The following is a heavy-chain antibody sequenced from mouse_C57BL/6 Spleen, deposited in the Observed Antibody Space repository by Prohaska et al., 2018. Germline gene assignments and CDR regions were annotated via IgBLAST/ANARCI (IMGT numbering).Heavy chain of an antibody. V-gene: IGHV1-61*01. CDR3: ARRDGYHAWFAY. J-gene: IGHJ3*01. Sequence: QVQLQQPGAELVRPGSSVKLSCKASGYTFTSYWMDWVKQRPGQGLEWIGNIYPSDNETHYNQKFKDKATLTVDKSSSTAYMQLSSLTSEDSAVYYCARRDGYHAWFAYWGQGTLVTVSA. D-gene: IGHD2-3*01. CDR2: IYPSDNET. CDR1: GYTFTSYW.